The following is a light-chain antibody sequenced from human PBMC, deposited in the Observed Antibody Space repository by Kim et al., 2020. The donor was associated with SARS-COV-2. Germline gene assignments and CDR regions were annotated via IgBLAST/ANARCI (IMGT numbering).Light chain of an antibody. CDR2: QDS. Sequence: SYELTQPPSVSVSPGQTASITCSGDKLGDKYACWYQQKPGQSPVLVIYQDSKRPSGIPERFSGSNSGNTATLTISGTQAMDEADYYCQAWESRTEGFGGG. V-gene: IGLV3-1*01. CDR1: KLGDKY. J-gene: IGLJ3*02. CDR3: QAWESRTEG.